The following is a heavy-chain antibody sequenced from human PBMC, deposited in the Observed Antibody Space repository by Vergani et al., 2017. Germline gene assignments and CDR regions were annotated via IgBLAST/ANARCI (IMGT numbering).Heavy chain of an antibody. CDR1: GFTFSSYA. Sequence: VQLVESGGGVVQPGRSLRLSCAASGFTFSSYAMHWVRQAPGKGLEWVAVISYDGSNKYYADSVKGRFTISRDNSKNTLYLQMNSLRAEDTAVYYCAREGSFDAFDIWGQGTMVTVSS. CDR3: AREGSFDAFDI. V-gene: IGHV3-30-3*01. CDR2: ISYDGSNK. J-gene: IGHJ3*02.